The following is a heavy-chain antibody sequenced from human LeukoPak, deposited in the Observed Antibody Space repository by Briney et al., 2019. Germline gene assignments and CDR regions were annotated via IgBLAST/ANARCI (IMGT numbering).Heavy chain of an antibody. CDR1: GGSISSGNW. J-gene: IGHJ4*02. Sequence: SGTLSLTCAVSGGSISSGNWWSWVRQPPVKGLEWIGEMYDSGSTNYNPSLKSRVTISIDKSKNQFSLKLSSVTAADTAVYYCARDLYSSSWYYFDYWGQGTLVTVSS. CDR2: MYDSGST. CDR3: ARDLYSSSWYYFDY. D-gene: IGHD6-13*01. V-gene: IGHV4-4*02.